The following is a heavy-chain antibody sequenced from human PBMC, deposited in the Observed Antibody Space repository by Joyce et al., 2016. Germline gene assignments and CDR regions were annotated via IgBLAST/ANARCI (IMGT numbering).Heavy chain of an antibody. D-gene: IGHD3-10*02. CDR3: ARDMLSGLDY. CDR1: SNFA. CDR2: MSYSGSNK. J-gene: IGHJ4*02. V-gene: IGHV3-30-3*01. Sequence: SNFAMSWVSQAPGKGLEWVASMSYSGSNKYYADSVKGRFTISKDNSKSTLYLQMNGLRPEDTAMYYCARDMLSGLDYWGQGTLVTVSS.